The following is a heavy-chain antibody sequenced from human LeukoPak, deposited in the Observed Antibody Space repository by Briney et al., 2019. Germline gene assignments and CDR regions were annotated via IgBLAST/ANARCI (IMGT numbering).Heavy chain of an antibody. CDR3: AKARCSGGSCYYYYGMDV. CDR2: ISYDGSNK. V-gene: IGHV3-30*18. J-gene: IGHJ6*04. CDR1: GFTFSSYG. Sequence: GGSLRLSCAASGFTFSSYGMHWVRQAPGKGLEWVAVISYDGSNKYYAGSVKGRFTISRDNSKNTLYLQMNSLRAEDTDVYYCAKARCSGGSCYYYYGMDVWGKGTTVTVSS. D-gene: IGHD2-15*01.